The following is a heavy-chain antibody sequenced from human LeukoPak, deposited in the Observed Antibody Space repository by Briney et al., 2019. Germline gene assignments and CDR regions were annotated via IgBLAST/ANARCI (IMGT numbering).Heavy chain of an antibody. J-gene: IGHJ4*02. V-gene: IGHV3-33*06. CDR2: IWYDGSNK. CDR3: AKVHDYGNY. Sequence: GRSLRLSCAASGFIFSNYGMHWVRQAPGKGLEWVAVIWYDGSNKYYADSVKGRFTISRDNSKNTLYLRMNSLRAEDTAVYYCAKVHDYGNYWGQGTLVTVSS. CDR1: GFIFSNYG. D-gene: IGHD4-17*01.